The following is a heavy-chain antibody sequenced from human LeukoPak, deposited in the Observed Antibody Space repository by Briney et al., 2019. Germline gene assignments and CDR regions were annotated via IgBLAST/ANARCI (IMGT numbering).Heavy chain of an antibody. CDR1: GDSVSSNSAA. D-gene: IGHD2-2*01. Sequence: SQTLSLTFAISGDSVSSNSAAWNWINQSPSRGPDWLGRTYYRSKWFYDYAVSVKARITVNPDTSKNQSSLQLNSVTPENTAMYSCTREELTRRFDYWGQGTLVTVSP. V-gene: IGHV6-1*01. CDR3: TREELTRRFDY. CDR2: TYYRSKWFY. J-gene: IGHJ4*02.